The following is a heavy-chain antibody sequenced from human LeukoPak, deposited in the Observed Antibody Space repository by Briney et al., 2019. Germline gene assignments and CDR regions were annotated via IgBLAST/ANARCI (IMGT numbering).Heavy chain of an antibody. CDR1: GYTFSNYD. CDR2: ISPYNGNI. CDR3: ARLISLTTPPYFYYDMDV. J-gene: IGHJ6*02. Sequence: ASVKVSCKTSGYTFSNYDITWVRQAPGQGLEWMGWISPYNGNINYAQNIQGRATMTTDTSTSTAYMELRSLRFEDTAVYYCARLISLTTPPYFYYDMDVWGQGTTVIVSS. D-gene: IGHD1-1*01. V-gene: IGHV1-18*01.